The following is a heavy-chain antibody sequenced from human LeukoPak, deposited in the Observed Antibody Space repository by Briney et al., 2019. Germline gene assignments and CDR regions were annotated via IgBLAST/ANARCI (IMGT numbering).Heavy chain of an antibody. V-gene: IGHV3-23*01. CDR1: GFTFSNYA. Sequence: GGSLRLSCAASGFTFSNYAMSWVRQAPGKGLEWVSAVSGSDSSTYYADSVKGRFTIPRDNSKNTLYLQMNSLRAEDTAIYYCAKQEYYYDNSGYDYWGQGTLVTVSS. D-gene: IGHD3-22*01. CDR2: VSGSDSST. J-gene: IGHJ4*02. CDR3: AKQEYYYDNSGYDY.